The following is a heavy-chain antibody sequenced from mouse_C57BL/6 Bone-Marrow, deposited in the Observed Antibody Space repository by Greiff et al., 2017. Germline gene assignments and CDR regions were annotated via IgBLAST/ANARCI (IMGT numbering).Heavy chain of an antibody. CDR1: GYTFTSYG. V-gene: IGHV1-81*01. CDR2: IYPRSGNT. J-gene: IGHJ3*01. Sequence: VQLQQSGAELARPGASVKLSSKASGYTFTSYGISWVKQRTGQGLEWIGEIYPRSGNTYYNEKFKGKATLTADNASSTAYMELRSLTSEDSAVYFCARFTYYYGSSYVAWFAYWGQGTLVTVSA. D-gene: IGHD1-1*01. CDR3: ARFTYYYGSSYVAWFAY.